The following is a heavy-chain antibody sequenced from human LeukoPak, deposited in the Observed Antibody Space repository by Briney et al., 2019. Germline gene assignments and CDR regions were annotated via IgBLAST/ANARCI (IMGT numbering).Heavy chain of an antibody. J-gene: IGHJ4*02. V-gene: IGHV3-23*01. Sequence: GGSLRLSCAASGFPFSSYGMSWVRQAPGKGLEWVSAITGSSRSTYYADSVKGRFTISRDNSKNTLYLQMNSLRAEDTAIYYCAKDQLNRFCSGGSCSTTHDYWGQGTLVTVSS. CDR2: ITGSSRST. D-gene: IGHD2-15*01. CDR1: GFPFSSYG. CDR3: AKDQLNRFCSGGSCSTTHDY.